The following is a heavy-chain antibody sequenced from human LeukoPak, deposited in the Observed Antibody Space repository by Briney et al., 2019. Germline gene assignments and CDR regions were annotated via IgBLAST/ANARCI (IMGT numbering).Heavy chain of an antibody. CDR1: GFTFSSYS. CDR2: ISSGSDTI. V-gene: IGHV3-48*04. J-gene: IGHJ4*02. Sequence: PGGSLRLSCAASGFTFSSYSMSWVRQAPGKGLEWVSDISSGSDTIHYADSVKGRFTISRDNAQNSLYLQMNSLRAADTAVYYCARDPAVAGPYYFDYWGQGTLVTVSS. D-gene: IGHD6-19*01. CDR3: ARDPAVAGPYYFDY.